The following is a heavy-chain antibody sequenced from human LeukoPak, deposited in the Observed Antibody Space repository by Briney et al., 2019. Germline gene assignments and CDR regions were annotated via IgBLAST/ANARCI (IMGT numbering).Heavy chain of an antibody. CDR1: GFTFSSYG. Sequence: GGSLRLSCAASGFTFSSYGMHWVRQAPDKGLEWVAFIRYDGSNKYYADSVKGRFTISRDNSKNTLYLQMNSLRAEDTAVYYCAKDLVATTIGALDFDYWGQGTLVTVSS. CDR2: IRYDGSNK. V-gene: IGHV3-30*02. CDR3: AKDLVATTIGALDFDY. D-gene: IGHD5-12*01. J-gene: IGHJ4*02.